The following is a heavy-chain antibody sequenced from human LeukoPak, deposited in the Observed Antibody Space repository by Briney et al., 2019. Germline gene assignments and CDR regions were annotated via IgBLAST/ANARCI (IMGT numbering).Heavy chain of an antibody. Sequence: ASVKVSCKASGYTFTDYFVHWVRQAPGQGLEWMGWINPKSGATNYAQNFQGRVTMTRDTSISSAYMELSRLRSDDTAVYYCARSHYYDSIVYFDYWGQGTLVTVSS. D-gene: IGHD3-22*01. CDR2: INPKSGAT. V-gene: IGHV1-2*02. CDR3: ARSHYYDSIVYFDY. J-gene: IGHJ4*02. CDR1: GYTFTDYF.